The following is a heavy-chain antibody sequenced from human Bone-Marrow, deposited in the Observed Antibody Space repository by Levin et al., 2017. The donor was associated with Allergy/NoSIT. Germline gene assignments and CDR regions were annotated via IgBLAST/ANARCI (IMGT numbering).Heavy chain of an antibody. V-gene: IGHV3-33*01. D-gene: IGHD5-18*01. CDR2: IWFDGSKK. CDR1: GFTLSSYG. J-gene: IGHJ6*02. CDR3: ARAEYSFGVYYYGMDV. Sequence: GGSLRLSCAASGFTLSSYGMLWVRQTPGKGLECVAFIWFDGSKKYYSDSVRGRFTISRDTSNNTLSLQMNSLRAEDTAVYFCARAEYSFGVYYYGMDVWGQGTTVTVSS.